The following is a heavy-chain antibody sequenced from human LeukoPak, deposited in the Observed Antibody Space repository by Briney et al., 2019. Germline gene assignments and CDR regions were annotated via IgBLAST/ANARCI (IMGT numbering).Heavy chain of an antibody. Sequence: GGSLRLSCAASGFTFDDYAMHWVRHAPGKGLEWVSGISWNSGSIGYADSVKGRFTISRDNAKNSPYLQMNSLRAEDTALYYCARFAAAGTGYWGQGTLVTVSS. J-gene: IGHJ4*02. CDR1: GFTFDDYA. CDR2: ISWNSGSI. V-gene: IGHV3-9*01. D-gene: IGHD6-13*01. CDR3: ARFAAAGTGY.